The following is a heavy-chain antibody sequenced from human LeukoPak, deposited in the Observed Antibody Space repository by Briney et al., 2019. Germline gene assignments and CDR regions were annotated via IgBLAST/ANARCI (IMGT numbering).Heavy chain of an antibody. CDR3: AKGLDSSGWIDY. J-gene: IGHJ4*02. D-gene: IGHD6-19*01. CDR2: ISWDGGST. CDR1: GFTFDDYA. V-gene: IGHV3-43D*03. Sequence: GGSLRLSCAASGFTFDDYAMHWVRQAPGKGLEWVSLISWDGGSTYYADSVKGRFTISRDNSKNSLYLQMNSLRAEDTALYYCAKGLDSSGWIDYWGQGTLVTVSS.